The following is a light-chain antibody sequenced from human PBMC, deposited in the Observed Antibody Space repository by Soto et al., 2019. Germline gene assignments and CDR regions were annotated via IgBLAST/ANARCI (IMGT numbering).Light chain of an antibody. CDR2: NVY. Sequence: QSALTQPASVSGSPGQSITISCTGTNSDVGSYNYVSWHQQHPGKAPKLMIYNVYDRPSGISNRFSGSKSDNTASLTISGLQGEDEADYYCSSYTISRTYVFGTGTKVTVL. CDR3: SSYTISRTYV. J-gene: IGLJ1*01. CDR1: NSDVGSYNY. V-gene: IGLV2-14*03.